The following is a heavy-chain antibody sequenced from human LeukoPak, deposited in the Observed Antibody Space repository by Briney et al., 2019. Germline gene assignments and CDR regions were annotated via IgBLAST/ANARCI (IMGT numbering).Heavy chain of an antibody. J-gene: IGHJ4*02. CDR2: ISSSGSTI. Sequence: GGSLRLSCAASGFTFSDYYMSWIRQAPGKGLEWVSYISSSGSTIYYADSVKGRFTISRDNAKNSLYLQMNSLRAEDTAVYYCARDWDYGYVWGSYRSPLYFDYWGQGTLVTVSS. D-gene: IGHD3-16*02. CDR3: ARDWDYGYVWGSYRSPLYFDY. V-gene: IGHV3-11*04. CDR1: GFTFSDYY.